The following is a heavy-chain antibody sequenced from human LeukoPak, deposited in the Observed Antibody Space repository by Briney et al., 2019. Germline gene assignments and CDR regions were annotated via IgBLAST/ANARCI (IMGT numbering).Heavy chain of an antibody. J-gene: IGHJ4*02. CDR3: AKHYYGSGSYYAYYFDY. Sequence: PGGSLRLSCAASGFTFSSYGMHWVRQAPGKGLEWVAVISYVGSNKYYADSVKGRFTISRDNSKNTLYLQMNSLRAEDTAVYYCAKHYYGSGSYYAYYFDYWGQGTLVTVSS. D-gene: IGHD3-10*01. CDR2: ISYVGSNK. CDR1: GFTFSSYG. V-gene: IGHV3-30*18.